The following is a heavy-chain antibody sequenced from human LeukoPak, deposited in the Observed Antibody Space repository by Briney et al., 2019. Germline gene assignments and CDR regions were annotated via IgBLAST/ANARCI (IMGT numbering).Heavy chain of an antibody. CDR1: GFTFSSYE. D-gene: IGHD4-11*01. CDR2: ISSSGSTI. V-gene: IGHV3-48*03. CDR3: ARGVPKTSYYYYYMDV. J-gene: IGHJ6*03. Sequence: GGSLRLSCAASGFTFSSYEMNWVRQAPGKGLEWVSYISSSGSTIYYADSVKGRFTISRDNAKNSLYLQMNSLGAEDTAVYYCARGVPKTSYYYYYMDVWGKGTTVTVSS.